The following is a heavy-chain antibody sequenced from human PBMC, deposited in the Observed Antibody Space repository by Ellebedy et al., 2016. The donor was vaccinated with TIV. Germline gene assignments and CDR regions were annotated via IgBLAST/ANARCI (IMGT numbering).Heavy chain of an antibody. D-gene: IGHD3-9*01. CDR1: GFTFGDYG. Sequence: PGGSLRLSCTASGFTFGDYGMTWFRQAPGEGLEWVGFIRSKAYGGTAEYAASVKGRFTISRDDSESIAFLQMNSLKIGDTAVYYCARKRKFDVMLDYWGQGTLVTVSS. J-gene: IGHJ4*02. CDR3: ARKRKFDVMLDY. V-gene: IGHV3-49*03. CDR2: IRSKAYGGTA.